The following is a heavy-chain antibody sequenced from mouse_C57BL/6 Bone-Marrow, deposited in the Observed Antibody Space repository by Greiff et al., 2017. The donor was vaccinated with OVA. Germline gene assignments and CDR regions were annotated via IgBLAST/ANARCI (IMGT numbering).Heavy chain of an antibody. V-gene: IGHV10-1*01. CDR1: GFSFNTYA. CDR2: IRSKSNNYAT. J-gene: IGHJ3*01. D-gene: IGHD3-3*01. Sequence: EVQRVESGGGLVQPKGSLKLSCAASGFSFNTYAMNWVRQAPGKGLEWVARIRSKSNNYATYYADSVKDRFTISRDDSESMLYLQMNNLKTEDTAMYYCVRQGTRDLGWFAYWGQGTLVTVSA. CDR3: VRQGTRDLGWFAY.